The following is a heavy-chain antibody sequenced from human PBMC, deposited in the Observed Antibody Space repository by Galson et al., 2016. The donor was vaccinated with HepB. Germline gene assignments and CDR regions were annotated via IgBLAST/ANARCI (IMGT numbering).Heavy chain of an antibody. CDR1: DGSISSYSYS. J-gene: IGHJ6*02. D-gene: IGHD3-9*01. Sequence: TLSLTCAVSDGSISSYSYSWSWIRQPPGKGLEWIGHIYQTGITHYSPSLRSRVTISVDRSKNQFSLKLSSVTAADTAVYYCARGGAGYYYYGLDVWAQGTTVTVSS. CDR2: IYQTGIT. CDR3: ARGGAGYYYYGLDV. V-gene: IGHV4-30-2*01.